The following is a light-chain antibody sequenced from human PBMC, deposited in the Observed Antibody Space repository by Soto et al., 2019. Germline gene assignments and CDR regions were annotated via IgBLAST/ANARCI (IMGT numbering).Light chain of an antibody. V-gene: IGLV2-14*03. CDR3: SSYTTSSTRV. Sequence: QSVLTQPASVTGSLGQSVTVSCTGTSSDVGAYDFVSWYQQHPDKAPKLMIYEVIYRPSGVSNRFSGSKSVNTATLTISGLQAEDEGDYYCSSYTTSSTRVFGTGTKVTVL. CDR2: EVI. J-gene: IGLJ1*01. CDR1: SSDVGAYDF.